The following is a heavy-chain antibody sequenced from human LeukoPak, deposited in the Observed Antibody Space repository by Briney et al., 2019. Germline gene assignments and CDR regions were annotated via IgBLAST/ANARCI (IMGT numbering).Heavy chain of an antibody. CDR3: ARGWLQPYWYFDL. CDR1: GYTFTNYG. Sequence: ASVTVSFTSSGYTFTNYGIIWVRQAPGQGLEWMGWISVYNGNKNYAQKLQGRVTMTTDTSTSTAYMELRSLRSDDTAVYYCARGWLQPYWYFDLWGRGTLVTVSS. CDR2: ISVYNGNK. V-gene: IGHV1-18*01. J-gene: IGHJ2*01. D-gene: IGHD5-24*01.